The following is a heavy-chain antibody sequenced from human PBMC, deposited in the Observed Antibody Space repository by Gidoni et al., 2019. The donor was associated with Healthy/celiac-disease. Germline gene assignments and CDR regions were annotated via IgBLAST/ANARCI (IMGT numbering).Heavy chain of an antibody. V-gene: IGHV3-30*18. CDR3: ANGDLLWWSQIGYYGMDV. Sequence: QVQLVESGGGVVQPGRSLRLSCAAPGFTFSSYGRHWVRQAPGKGLGWVAVISYDGSNKYYADSVKGRFTIARDNSKNTLYLQMNSLRAEDTAVYYCANGDLLWWSQIGYYGMDVWGQGTTVTVSS. D-gene: IGHD2-21*01. J-gene: IGHJ6*02. CDR2: ISYDGSNK. CDR1: GFTFSSYG.